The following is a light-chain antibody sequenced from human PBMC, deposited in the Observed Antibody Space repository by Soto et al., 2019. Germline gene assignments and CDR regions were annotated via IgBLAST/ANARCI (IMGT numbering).Light chain of an antibody. V-gene: IGKV3-15*01. J-gene: IGKJ4*01. CDR2: GAS. CDR3: QQYNNWVT. CDR1: QSVKRD. Sequence: EIVMTQSPATLSVSPGERATLSCRASQSVKRDVAWYQQRPGQAPRLLIYGASTRATGIPVRFSGSGSETEFTLTINSLQSEDFAIYYCQQYNNWVTFGGGAKVEIK.